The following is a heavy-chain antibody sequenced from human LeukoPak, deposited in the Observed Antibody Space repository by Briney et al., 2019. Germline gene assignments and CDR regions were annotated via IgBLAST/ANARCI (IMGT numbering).Heavy chain of an antibody. D-gene: IGHD2-15*01. CDR3: ARGYCSGGSCYSGYNDY. CDR1: GFTFSSYG. V-gene: IGHV3-30*19. CDR2: IWYDGSNK. Sequence: PGGSLRLSCAASGFTFSSYGMHWVRQAPGKGLEWVAVIWYDGSNKYYADSVKGRFTISRDNSKNTLYLQMNSLRAEDTAVYYCARGYCSGGSCYSGYNDYWGQGTLVTVSS. J-gene: IGHJ4*02.